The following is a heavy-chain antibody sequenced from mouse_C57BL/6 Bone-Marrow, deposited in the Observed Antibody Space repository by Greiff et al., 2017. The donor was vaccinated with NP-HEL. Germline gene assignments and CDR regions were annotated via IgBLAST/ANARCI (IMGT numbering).Heavy chain of an antibody. CDR1: GYTFTDYE. Sequence: QVQLQQSGAELVRPGASVTLSCKASGYTFTDYEMHWVKQTPVHGLEWIGAIDPETGGTASNQKFKGKAILTADKSYSTAYMELRSLTSEDSAVYYCTRPTYYYGSSYVSLYFDYWGQGTTLTVSS. CDR3: TRPTYYYGSSYVSLYFDY. V-gene: IGHV1-15*01. D-gene: IGHD1-1*01. J-gene: IGHJ2*01. CDR2: IDPETGGT.